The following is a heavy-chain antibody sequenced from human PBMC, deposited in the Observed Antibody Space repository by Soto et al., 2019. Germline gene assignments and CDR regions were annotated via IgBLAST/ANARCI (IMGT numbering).Heavy chain of an antibody. V-gene: IGHV1-69*13. CDR2: IIPIFGTA. CDR3: ARDVGAPFDY. D-gene: IGHD1-26*01. CDR1: GGTFSSYA. J-gene: IGHJ4*02. Sequence: ASVKVSCKSSGGTFSSYAISWVRQAPGQGLEWMGGIIPIFGTANYAQKFQGRVTITADESTSTAYMELSSLRSEDTAVYYCARDVGAPFDYWGQGTLVTVSS.